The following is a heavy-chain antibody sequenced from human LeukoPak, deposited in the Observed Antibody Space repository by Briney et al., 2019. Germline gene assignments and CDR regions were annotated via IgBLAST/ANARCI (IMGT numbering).Heavy chain of an antibody. J-gene: IGHJ4*02. D-gene: IGHD6-19*01. CDR2: ISYDGTNK. CDR1: GFTFSSYG. CDR3: ARVELYASGWYGSIDY. V-gene: IGHV3-30*03. Sequence: GGSLRLSCAASGFTFSSYGMHWVRQAPGKGLEWVAVISYDGTNKYYADSVKGRFTISRDNSKNTLYLQMDSLRTEDTAVYYCARVELYASGWYGSIDYWGRGTLVTVSS.